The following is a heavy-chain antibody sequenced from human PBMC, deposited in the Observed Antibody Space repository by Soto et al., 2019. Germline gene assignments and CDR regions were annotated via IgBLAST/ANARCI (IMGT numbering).Heavy chain of an antibody. J-gene: IGHJ5*02. CDR2: IYWDDDK. D-gene: IGHD2-15*01. Sequence: QITLKESGPTLVKPTQTLTLTCTFSGFSLSTSGVGVGWIRQPPGKALEWLAFIYWDDDKRYSPSLKSRLTITNDTSKTQVFLTMTNMDPVATATYYCAHRRVVPAKGNNWFDTWGQGTLVIVSS. CDR1: GFSLSTSGVG. V-gene: IGHV2-5*02. CDR3: AHRRVVPAKGNNWFDT.